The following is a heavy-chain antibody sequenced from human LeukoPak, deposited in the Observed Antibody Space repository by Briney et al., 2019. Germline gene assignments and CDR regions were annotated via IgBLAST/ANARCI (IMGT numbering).Heavy chain of an antibody. Sequence: GGSLRLSCAASGFTFSNAWMSWVRQAPGKGLAWVGRIKSKTDGGTTDYAAPVKGRFTISRDDSKNTLYLQMNSLKTEDTAVYYCTTAWYYDILTGYSNFDYWGQGTLVTVSS. V-gene: IGHV3-15*01. J-gene: IGHJ4*02. CDR2: IKSKTDGGTT. CDR3: TTAWYYDILTGYSNFDY. CDR1: GFTFSNAW. D-gene: IGHD3-9*01.